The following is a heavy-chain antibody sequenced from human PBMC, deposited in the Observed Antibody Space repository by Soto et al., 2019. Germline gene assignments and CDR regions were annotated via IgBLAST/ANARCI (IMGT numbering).Heavy chain of an antibody. CDR2: FYYSGST. CDR3: ARDQASIVVVTQDWYFDL. CDR1: GGSISSGGYY. V-gene: IGHV4-31*03. J-gene: IGHJ2*01. D-gene: IGHD3-22*01. Sequence: QVQLQESGPGLVKPSQTLSLTCTVSGGSISSGGYYWSWIRQHPGKGLEWIGYFYYSGSTYYNPSLKVRVTISVDTSKNQFSLKLSSVTAADTAVYYCARDQASIVVVTQDWYFDLWGRGTLVTVSS.